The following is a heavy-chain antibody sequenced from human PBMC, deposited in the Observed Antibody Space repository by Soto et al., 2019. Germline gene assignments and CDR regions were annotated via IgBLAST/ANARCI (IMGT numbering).Heavy chain of an antibody. Sequence: QLQLQESGPGLVKPSETLSLTCTVSGGSISSSSYYCGWIRQPPGKGLEWIGSIYYSGSTYYNPSLKRRVTISVDTSKNQFSLKLSSVTAADTAVYYCATLITGVFDYWGQGTLVTVSS. CDR2: IYYSGST. J-gene: IGHJ4*02. CDR3: ATLITGVFDY. D-gene: IGHD2-8*01. CDR1: GGSISSSSYY. V-gene: IGHV4-39*01.